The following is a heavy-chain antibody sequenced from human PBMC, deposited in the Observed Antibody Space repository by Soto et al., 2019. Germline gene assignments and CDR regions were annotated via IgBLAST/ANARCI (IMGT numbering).Heavy chain of an antibody. J-gene: IGHJ4*02. Sequence: GASVKVSCKASGYTFTSYYMHWVRQAPGQGLEWMGIINPSGGSTSYAQKFQGRVTMTRDTSTSTVYMELSSLRSEDTAVYYCARDRGKRGYSLAGGYWGQGTLVTVSS. V-gene: IGHV1-46*01. CDR3: ARDRGKRGYSLAGGY. D-gene: IGHD5-18*01. CDR1: GYTFTSYY. CDR2: INPSGGST.